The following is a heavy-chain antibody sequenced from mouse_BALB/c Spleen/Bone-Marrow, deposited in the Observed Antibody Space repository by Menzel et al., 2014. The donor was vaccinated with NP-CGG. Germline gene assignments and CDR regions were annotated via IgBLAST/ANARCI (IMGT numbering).Heavy chain of an antibody. Sequence: EVKLEESGGDLVKPGGSLKLSCAASGFTFSSYGMSWVRQTPDKRLEWVATISSGGSYTYYPDSVKGRFTISRDNPKNTLYLQMSSLKSEDTAMYYCARQEITTRNGWFAYWGQGTLVTVSA. J-gene: IGHJ3*01. CDR1: GFTFSSYG. CDR3: ARQEITTRNGWFAY. V-gene: IGHV5-6*02. CDR2: ISSGGSYT. D-gene: IGHD2-4*01.